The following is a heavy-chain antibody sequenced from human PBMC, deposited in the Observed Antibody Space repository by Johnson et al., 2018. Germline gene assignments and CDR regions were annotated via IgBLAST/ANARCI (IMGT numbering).Heavy chain of an antibody. J-gene: IGHJ3*02. D-gene: IGHD2-15*01. CDR1: GFTFSSYW. V-gene: IGHV3-7*01. CDR2: IKQDGSEK. CDR3: ARRYCSGGSCYSGLDAFDI. Sequence: EVQLVESGGGLVQPGGSLRLSCAASGFTFSSYWMSWVRQAPGKGLEWVANIKQDGSEKYYVDSVKGRFTISRENAKNSLYLQMNSLRAEDTAVYYCARRYCSGGSCYSGLDAFDIWGQGTMVTVSS.